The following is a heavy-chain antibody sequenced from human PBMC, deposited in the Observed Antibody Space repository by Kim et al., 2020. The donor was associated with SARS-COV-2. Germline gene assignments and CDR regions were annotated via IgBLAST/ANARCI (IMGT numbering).Heavy chain of an antibody. V-gene: IGHV3-43*02. CDR1: GFTFDDYA. Sequence: GGSLRLSCAASGFTFDDYAMHWVRHAPGKGLEWVSLISGDGGSTYYADSVKGRFTISRDNSKNSRYLQMNSLRTEDTALYYCAKDILGDYYYYGMDVWGQRTTVTVSS. CDR2: ISGDGGST. J-gene: IGHJ6*02. CDR3: AKDILGDYYYYGMDV. D-gene: IGHD3-16*01.